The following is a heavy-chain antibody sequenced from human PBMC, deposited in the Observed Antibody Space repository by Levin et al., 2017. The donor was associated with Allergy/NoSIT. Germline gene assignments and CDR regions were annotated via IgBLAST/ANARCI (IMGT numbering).Heavy chain of an antibody. CDR1: GFSLTSTAVG. D-gene: IGHD3-10*01. Sequence: SGPTLVKPTQTLTLTCTFSGFSLTSTAVGVGWIRQPPGKALEWLALIYGDDDKRYSPSLSSRLTITKDTSKNQVLLTMTNMDPVDTATYYCARLPRFSGSGAYVVWFDPWGQGTLVTVSS. CDR3: ARLPRFSGSGAYVVWFDP. J-gene: IGHJ5*02. V-gene: IGHV2-5*02. CDR2: IYGDDDK.